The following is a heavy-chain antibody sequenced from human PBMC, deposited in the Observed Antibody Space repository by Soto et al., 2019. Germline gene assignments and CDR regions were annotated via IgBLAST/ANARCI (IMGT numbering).Heavy chain of an antibody. CDR3: TRGAFYYDSSVYYYGDAFDI. J-gene: IGHJ3*02. V-gene: IGHV3-73*01. D-gene: IGHD3-22*01. CDR1: GFTFIGSA. Sequence: GGALRLSCAASGFTFIGSAMHWVRQASWKGLEWVGRIRSKANSYATAYAASVKGRFTISRDDSKNTAYLQMNSLKTEDTAVYYCTRGAFYYDSSVYYYGDAFDIWGQGTMVTVSS. CDR2: IRSKANSYAT.